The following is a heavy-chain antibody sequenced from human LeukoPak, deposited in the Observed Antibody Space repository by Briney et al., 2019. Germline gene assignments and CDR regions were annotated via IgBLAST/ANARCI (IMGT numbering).Heavy chain of an antibody. CDR1: GGFISSSSYY. J-gene: IGHJ1*01. Sequence: SETLSLTCTISGGFISSSSYYWGWIRQPPGKGLEWIGDIYYGGSTYYSPSLKSRVSISVDTSKNQFSLILSSVIAADTALYYCARRRYYDSTGYFDWGQGTQVTVS. CDR2: IYYGGST. CDR3: ARRRYYDSTGYFD. V-gene: IGHV4-39*01. D-gene: IGHD3-22*01.